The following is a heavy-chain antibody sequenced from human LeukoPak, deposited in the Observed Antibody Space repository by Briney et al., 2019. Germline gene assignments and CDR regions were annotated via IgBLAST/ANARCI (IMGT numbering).Heavy chain of an antibody. CDR2: IKSKTDGGTT. Sequence: GGSLRLSCAASVFPFSNAWMSWVRQAPGKGLDWVGRIKSKTDGGTTDYAAPVKGRFNISRDNSKSTLYLQMNSLKTEDTAVYYCTTDGYSPSGRDSYWGQGTLVTVSS. J-gene: IGHJ4*02. D-gene: IGHD2-2*03. V-gene: IGHV3-15*01. CDR3: TTDGYSPSGRDSY. CDR1: VFPFSNAW.